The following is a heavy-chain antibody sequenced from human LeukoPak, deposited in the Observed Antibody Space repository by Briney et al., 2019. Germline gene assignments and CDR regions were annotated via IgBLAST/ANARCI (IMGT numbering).Heavy chain of an antibody. D-gene: IGHD3-22*01. CDR1: GFTFSSYW. J-gene: IGHJ1*01. CDR2: IKSDGNT. Sequence: PGGSLRLSCAASGFTFSSYWMHWVRQAPGKGLVWVSRIKSDGNTNYADSVKGRFTISRDNAKNTVSLQMNSLRAEDTDVYYCARAPSESGGYYPEYFRHWGQGTLVTVSS. V-gene: IGHV3-74*01. CDR3: ARAPSESGGYYPEYFRH.